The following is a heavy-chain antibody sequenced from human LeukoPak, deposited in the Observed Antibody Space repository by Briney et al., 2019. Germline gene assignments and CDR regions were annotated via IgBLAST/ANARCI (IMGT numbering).Heavy chain of an antibody. CDR3: AKAGAAAGPYYYYRMDV. D-gene: IGHD6-13*01. CDR2: ISGDGGST. Sequence: GGSLRLSCAASGFTFDDYAMHWVRQAPGKGLEWVSLISGDGGSTYYADSVKGRFTISRDNSKNSLYLQMNSLRTEDTALYYCAKAGAAAGPYYYYRMDVWGQGTTVTVSS. V-gene: IGHV3-43*02. J-gene: IGHJ6*02. CDR1: GFTFDDYA.